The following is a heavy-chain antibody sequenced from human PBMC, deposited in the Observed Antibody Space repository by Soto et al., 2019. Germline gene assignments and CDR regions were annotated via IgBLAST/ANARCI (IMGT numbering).Heavy chain of an antibody. CDR1: GYTLTDLS. J-gene: IGHJ3*01. CDR3: ATGFYGPASAFDL. Sequence: QVQLVQSGAEVKKPGASVKVSCKVSGYTLTDLSMHWVRQAPGKGLEWMGGFDPEDGETIYAQKFQGRVTMTEDTSTDTAYMELSSLSAEDTAVDYCATGFYGPASAFDLWGQGTMVTVSS. D-gene: IGHD2-2*01. V-gene: IGHV1-24*01. CDR2: FDPEDGET.